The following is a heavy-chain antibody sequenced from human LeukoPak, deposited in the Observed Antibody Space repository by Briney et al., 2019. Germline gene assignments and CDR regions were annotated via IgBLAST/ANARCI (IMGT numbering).Heavy chain of an antibody. Sequence: PGGSLRLSCATSKFTFSNYGMHWVRHSPGKGLEWVAFIRYDGSDKYYADSVKGRFTISRDNSKNTLYLQMNSLSPEDTAMYYCAKDGYDSSGFDYWGQGTLVTVSS. J-gene: IGHJ4*02. D-gene: IGHD3-22*01. CDR1: KFTFSNYG. V-gene: IGHV3-30*02. CDR3: AKDGYDSSGFDY. CDR2: IRYDGSDK.